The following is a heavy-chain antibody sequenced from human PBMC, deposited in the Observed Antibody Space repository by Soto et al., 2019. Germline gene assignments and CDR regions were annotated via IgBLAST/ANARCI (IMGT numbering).Heavy chain of an antibody. CDR1: GYTFTGYY. Sequence: ASVKVSCKASGYTFTGYYMHWVRQAPGQGLEWMGWINPNSGGTNYAQKFQGRVTMTRDTSISTAYMELSRLRSDDTAVYYCARVPNWNDVDKYYGMDVWGQGTTGTVS. CDR3: ARVPNWNDVDKYYGMDV. CDR2: INPNSGGT. J-gene: IGHJ6*02. D-gene: IGHD1-1*01. V-gene: IGHV1-2*02.